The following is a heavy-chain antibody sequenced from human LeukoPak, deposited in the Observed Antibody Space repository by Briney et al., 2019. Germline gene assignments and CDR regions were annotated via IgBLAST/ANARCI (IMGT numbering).Heavy chain of an antibody. CDR3: ARGLSSRLGKAVAGTSDY. Sequence: ASVKVSCKASGYTFTGYYMHWVRQAPGQGLEWMGWINPNSGGTNYAQKFQGRVTMTRDTSISTAYMELSRLRSDDTAVYYCARGLSSRLGKAVAGTSDYWGQGTLVTVSS. V-gene: IGHV1-2*02. CDR1: GYTFTGYY. D-gene: IGHD6-19*01. J-gene: IGHJ4*02. CDR2: INPNSGGT.